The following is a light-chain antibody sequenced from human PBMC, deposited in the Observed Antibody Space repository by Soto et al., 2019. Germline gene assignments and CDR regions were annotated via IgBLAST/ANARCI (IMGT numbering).Light chain of an antibody. J-gene: IGKJ3*01. Sequence: IVMTQSPVPLSVSPGERVTLSCRASQSVSSNLAWYQQKPGQAPSLLIYGAFTRATGIPARFSGTGSGTEFTLTISSLQPEDFATYYCQQTHSRPLSFGPGTKVDIK. CDR2: GAF. CDR1: QSVSSN. CDR3: QQTHSRPLS. V-gene: IGKV3-15*01.